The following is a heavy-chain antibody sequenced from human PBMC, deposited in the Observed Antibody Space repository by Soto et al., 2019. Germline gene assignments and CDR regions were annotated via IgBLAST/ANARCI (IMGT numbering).Heavy chain of an antibody. CDR3: ESARAIAAAGISWFDP. J-gene: IGHJ5*02. V-gene: IGHV3-74*01. CDR1: GFTFSSYW. CDR2: INSDGSST. D-gene: IGHD6-13*01. Sequence: EVQLVESGGGLVQPGGSLRLSCAASGFTFSSYWMHWVRQAPGKGLVWVSRINSDGSSTSYADSVKGRFTISRDNEKNTMDLQMNSLRAEDTAVYYCESARAIAAAGISWFDPWGQGTLVTVSS.